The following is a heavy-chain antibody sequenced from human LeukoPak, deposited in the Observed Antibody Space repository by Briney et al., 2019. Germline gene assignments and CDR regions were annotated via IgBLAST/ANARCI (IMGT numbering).Heavy chain of an antibody. CDR1: GYNFTSSW. J-gene: IGHJ4*02. V-gene: IGHV5-51*01. CDR2: IYPGDSDT. D-gene: IGHD3-16*01. CDR3: ARYEDSFYFHY. Sequence: GESLKISCKGSGYNFTSSWIGWVRQMPGKGLEWMGIIYPGDSDTRYSPSFQGQVTISANKSISTAYLQLSSLKASDTAMYYCARYEDSFYFHYWGQGTLVTVSS.